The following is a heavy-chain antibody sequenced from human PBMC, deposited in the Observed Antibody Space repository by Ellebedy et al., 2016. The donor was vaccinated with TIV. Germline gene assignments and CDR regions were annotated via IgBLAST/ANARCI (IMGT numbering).Heavy chain of an antibody. D-gene: IGHD7-27*01. CDR1: GYTFSTYA. J-gene: IGHJ4*02. Sequence: AASVKVSCKASGYTFSTYAIHWVRQAPGQRLEWMGWLNPGTGATRYSQQFQGRVTITRDTSASTAYLELSSLRSEDTAVYYCARAVWGEAFDYWGQGTLVTVSS. CDR2: LNPGTGAT. V-gene: IGHV1-3*01. CDR3: ARAVWGEAFDY.